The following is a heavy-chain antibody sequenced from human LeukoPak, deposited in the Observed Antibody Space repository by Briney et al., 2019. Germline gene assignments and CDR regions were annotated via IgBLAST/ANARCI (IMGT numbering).Heavy chain of an antibody. J-gene: IGHJ4*02. D-gene: IGHD4-17*01. CDR3: ARVYGDYLYYFDY. CDR2: IIPIFGTA. V-gene: IGHV1-69*13. Sequence: ASVKVSCKASGGTFSSYAISWVRQAPGQGLEWMGGIIPIFGTANYAQKFQGRVTITADESTSTAYMELSSLRSEDTAVYYCARVYGDYLYYFDYWGQGTLVTVSS. CDR1: GGTFSSYA.